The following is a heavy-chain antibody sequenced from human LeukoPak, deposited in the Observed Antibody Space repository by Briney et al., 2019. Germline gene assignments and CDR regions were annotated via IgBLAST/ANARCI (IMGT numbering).Heavy chain of an antibody. Sequence: PGGSLRLSCAASGFTVSSSYMSWVRQAPGKGLEWVSVIYSGGSTYYADSVKGRFTISRDNSKNTLYLQMNSLRAEDTAVYYCARGPAHSSSWYGGSVYYFDYWGQGTLVTVSS. J-gene: IGHJ4*02. CDR1: GFTVSSSY. CDR2: IYSGGST. CDR3: ARGPAHSSSWYGGSVYYFDY. V-gene: IGHV3-66*01. D-gene: IGHD6-13*01.